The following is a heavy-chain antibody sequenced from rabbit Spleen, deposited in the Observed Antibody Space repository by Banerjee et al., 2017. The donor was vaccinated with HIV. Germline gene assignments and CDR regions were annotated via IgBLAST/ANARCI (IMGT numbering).Heavy chain of an antibody. CDR2: IDPVFDAA. Sequence: QEQLKESGGGLVQPGESLTLSCKASGFDLSNYGVSWVRQAPGKGLELIGYIDPVFDAAYYATWVNGIFTISSHNAQNTLYLQLNSLTAADTATYFCVRGASVSGYYSLWGPGTLVTVS. D-gene: IGHD1-1*01. V-gene: IGHV1S47*01. CDR1: GFDLSNYG. CDR3: VRGASVSGYYSL. J-gene: IGHJ4*01.